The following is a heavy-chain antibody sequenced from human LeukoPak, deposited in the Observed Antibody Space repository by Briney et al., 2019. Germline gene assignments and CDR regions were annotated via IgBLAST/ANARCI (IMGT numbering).Heavy chain of an antibody. J-gene: IGHJ3*02. D-gene: IGHD4-23*01. V-gene: IGHV7-4-1*02. Sequence: ASVKVSCKASGYTFTSYAMNWVRQAPGQGLEWMGWINTNTGNPTYAQGFTGRFVFSLDTSVSTAYLQISSLKAEDTAVYYCAKNLEPVATDDAFDIWGQGTMVTVSS. CDR1: GYTFTSYA. CDR3: AKNLEPVATDDAFDI. CDR2: INTNTGNP.